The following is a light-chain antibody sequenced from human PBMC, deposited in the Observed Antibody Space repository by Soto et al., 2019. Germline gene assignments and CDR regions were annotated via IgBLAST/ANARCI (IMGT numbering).Light chain of an antibody. V-gene: IGLV1-40*01. Sequence: QPVLTQPPSVSGAPGQRVTISCTGSSSNIGAGYDVYWYQQLPGTAPKLLIYANTNRPSGVPDRFSGSKSGTSGSLAITGLQAEDEADYYCQSYDSRLSVVFGGGTKLTVL. CDR1: SSNIGAGYD. CDR3: QSYDSRLSVV. J-gene: IGLJ2*01. CDR2: ANT.